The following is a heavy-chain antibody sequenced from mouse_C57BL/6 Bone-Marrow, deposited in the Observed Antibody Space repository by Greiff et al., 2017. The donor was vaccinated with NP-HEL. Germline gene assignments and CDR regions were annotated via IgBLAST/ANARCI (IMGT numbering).Heavy chain of an antibody. V-gene: IGHV5-9-1*02. J-gene: IGHJ4*01. CDR2: ISSGGDYI. D-gene: IGHD2-5*01. CDR3: TRDNYYSNYGYAMDY. CDR1: GFTFSSYA. Sequence: EVQVVESGEGLVKPGGSLKLSCAASGFTFSSYAMSWVRQTPEKRLEWVAYISSGGDYIYYADTVKGRFTISRDNARNTLYLQMSSLKSEDTAMYYCTRDNYYSNYGYAMDYWGQGTSVTVSS.